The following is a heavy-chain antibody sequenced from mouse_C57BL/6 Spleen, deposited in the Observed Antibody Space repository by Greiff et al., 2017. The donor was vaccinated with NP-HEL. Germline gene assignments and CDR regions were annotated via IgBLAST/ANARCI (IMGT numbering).Heavy chain of an antibody. D-gene: IGHD1-1*01. V-gene: IGHV1-81*01. CDR2: IYPRSGNT. CDR1: GYTFTSYG. CDR3: AREGITTVVGAGRFDY. Sequence: VQLQQSGAELARPGASVKLSCKASGYTFTSYGISWVKQRTGQGLEWIGEIYPRSGNTYYNEKFKGKATLTADKSSSTAYMELRSLTSEDSAVYFCAREGITTVVGAGRFDYWGQGTTLTVSS. J-gene: IGHJ2*01.